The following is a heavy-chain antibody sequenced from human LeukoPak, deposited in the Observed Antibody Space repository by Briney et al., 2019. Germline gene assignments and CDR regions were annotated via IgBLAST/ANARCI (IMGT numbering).Heavy chain of an antibody. CDR3: AKDLLRVAGYCSSTSCYPLHPPDY. D-gene: IGHD2-2*01. V-gene: IGHV3-21*04. CDR1: GFTFSSYS. Sequence: PGGSLRLSCAASGFTFSSYSMNWVRQAPGKGLEWVSSISSSSSYIYYADSVKGRFTISRDNAKNSLYLQMNSLRAEDTAVYYCAKDLLRVAGYCSSTSCYPLHPPDYWGQGTLVTVSS. J-gene: IGHJ4*02. CDR2: ISSSSSYI.